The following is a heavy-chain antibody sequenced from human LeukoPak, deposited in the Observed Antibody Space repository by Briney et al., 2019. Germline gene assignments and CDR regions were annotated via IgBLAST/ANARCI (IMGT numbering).Heavy chain of an antibody. CDR3: AKEGTASKPSDLDY. D-gene: IGHD1/OR15-1a*01. CDR1: GFIFSDYG. CDR2: LRYDGGNK. Sequence: GGSLRLSCAASGFIFSDYGMHWVRQAPGKGLEWVTFLRYDGGNKYYADSVKGRFTISRDNSKNIVYLQMNSLSSEDTAVYYCAKEGTASKPSDLDYWGQGTLVTVSS. V-gene: IGHV3-30*02. J-gene: IGHJ4*02.